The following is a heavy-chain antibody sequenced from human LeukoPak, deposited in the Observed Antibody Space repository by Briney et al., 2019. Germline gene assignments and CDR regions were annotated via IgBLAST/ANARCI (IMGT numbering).Heavy chain of an antibody. D-gene: IGHD3-22*01. Sequence: GGSPQISCKGSGYSFTNYWIGWVRQMPGKGLEWMGIIYPGDPDSRYSPSFQGQVTMSADKSTTTAYLQWSSLKTSDTAMYYCARYGSSGRPYFDYWGQGTLVTVSS. CDR2: IYPGDPDS. CDR1: GYSFTNYW. CDR3: ARYGSSGRPYFDY. J-gene: IGHJ4*02. V-gene: IGHV5-51*01.